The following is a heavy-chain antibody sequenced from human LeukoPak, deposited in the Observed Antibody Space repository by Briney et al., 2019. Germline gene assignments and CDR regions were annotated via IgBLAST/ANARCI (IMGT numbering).Heavy chain of an antibody. D-gene: IGHD3/OR15-3a*01. J-gene: IGHJ4*02. Sequence: PSETLSLTCTVSGGSISSSTYYWGWIRQPPGKGLEWTGSIYYSGSTYYNPSLKSRVTISVDTSKNQFSLKLSSVTAADTAVYYCARVHEGLFDYWGQGTLVTVSS. CDR2: IYYSGST. CDR3: ARVHEGLFDY. CDR1: GGSISSSTYY. V-gene: IGHV4-39*07.